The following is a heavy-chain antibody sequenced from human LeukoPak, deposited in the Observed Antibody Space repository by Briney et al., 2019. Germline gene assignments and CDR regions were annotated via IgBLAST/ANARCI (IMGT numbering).Heavy chain of an antibody. CDR3: ASGYDSYYYYYYMDV. CDR1: GGSISSNSYY. Sequence: PSETLSLTCTVSGGSISSNSYYWGWIRQPPGKGLEWIANIYYTGSTYYNPSLKSRVTISVDTSQNQFSLKLSSVTAADTAVYYCASGYDSYYYYYYMDVWGKGTTVTVSS. D-gene: IGHD5-12*01. CDR2: IYYTGST. V-gene: IGHV4-39*07. J-gene: IGHJ6*03.